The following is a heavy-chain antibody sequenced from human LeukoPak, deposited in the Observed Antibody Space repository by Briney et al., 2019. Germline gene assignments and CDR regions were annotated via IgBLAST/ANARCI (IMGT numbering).Heavy chain of an antibody. V-gene: IGHV1-46*02. CDR1: GYSFNSHH. CDR3: ARDSGNYHYDMDV. D-gene: IGHD3-10*01. Sequence: VASVTVSCKTSGYSFNSHHVHWVRQAPGQGLEWMGINFFHDGTTSNTQKFPGRLTMTRDTSTSTVYMELSSLRSEDTAVYYCARDSGNYHYDMDVWGQGTTVIVSS. CDR2: NFFHDGTT. J-gene: IGHJ6*02.